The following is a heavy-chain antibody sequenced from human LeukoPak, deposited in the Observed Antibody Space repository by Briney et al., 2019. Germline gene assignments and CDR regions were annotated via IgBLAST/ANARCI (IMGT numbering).Heavy chain of an antibody. CDR3: ARDRGVGASKGGAWFEP. D-gene: IGHD1-26*01. CDR1: GFTFSSYW. CDR2: INQDGSEQ. V-gene: IGHV3-7*01. Sequence: GGSLRLSCAASGFTFSSYWMSWVRQVPGKGPERVANINQDGSEQYYVDSVKGRFTISRDNAKISLFLQMNSLRAEDTALYYCARDRGVGASKGGAWFEPRGQGTLVTVSA. J-gene: IGHJ5*02.